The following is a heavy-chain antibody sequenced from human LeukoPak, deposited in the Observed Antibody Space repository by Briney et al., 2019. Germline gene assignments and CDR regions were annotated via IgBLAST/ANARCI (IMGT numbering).Heavy chain of an antibody. V-gene: IGHV3-11*01. D-gene: IGHD6-19*01. Sequence: PGGSLRLSCAASGFTFSDYYMSWIRQAPGKGLEWVSYISSSGSTIYYADSVKGRFTISRDNAKNSLYLQMNSLRVEDTALYYCAKDATYSSGWTDYWGQGTLVTVSS. CDR3: AKDATYSSGWTDY. CDR1: GFTFSDYY. J-gene: IGHJ4*02. CDR2: ISSSGSTI.